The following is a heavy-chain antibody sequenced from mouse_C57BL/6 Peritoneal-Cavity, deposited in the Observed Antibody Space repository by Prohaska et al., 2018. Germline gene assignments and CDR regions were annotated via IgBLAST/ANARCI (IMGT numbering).Heavy chain of an antibody. CDR2: ISDGGSYT. CDR3: ARDPYYYGSSYYAMDY. J-gene: IGHJ4*01. Sequence: VQLVESGGGLVKPGGSLNLSCAASGFTFSSYAMSWVRQPPEKRLGWVATISDGGSYTYYPDNVKGRFTISRDNAKNNLYLQMSHLKSEDTAMYYCARDPYYYGSSYYAMDYWGQGTSVTVSS. V-gene: IGHV5-4*01. CDR1: GFTFSSYA. D-gene: IGHD1-1*01.